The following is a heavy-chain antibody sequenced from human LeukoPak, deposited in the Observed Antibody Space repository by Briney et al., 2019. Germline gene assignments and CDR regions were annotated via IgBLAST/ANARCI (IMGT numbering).Heavy chain of an antibody. CDR3: AREGSGYDWGGYWFDP. CDR2: INPNSGGT. J-gene: IGHJ5*02. D-gene: IGHD5-12*01. Sequence: ASVKVSCKASGYTFTGYYMHWVRQAPGQGLEWMGWINPNSGGTNYAQKFQGRVTMTRETSISTAYMALSRLRSDDTAVYYCAREGSGYDWGGYWFDPWGQGTLVTVSS. V-gene: IGHV1-2*02. CDR1: GYTFTGYY.